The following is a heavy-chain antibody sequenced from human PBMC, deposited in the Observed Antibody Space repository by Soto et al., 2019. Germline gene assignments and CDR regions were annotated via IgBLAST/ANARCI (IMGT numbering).Heavy chain of an antibody. J-gene: IGHJ5*02. CDR1: GGSISSSLYY. CDR3: ARHSRATSRNWWFDP. CDR2: IFYTGVT. D-gene: IGHD1-1*01. Sequence: PSETLSLTCTVSGGSISSSLYYWAWIRQPPGKGLEWIGTIFYTGVTYHNPSLKSRVTMSVDTSKNQFSLMMNSVTAADTAVYYCARHSRATSRNWWFDPWGRGTLVTVSS. V-gene: IGHV4-39*01.